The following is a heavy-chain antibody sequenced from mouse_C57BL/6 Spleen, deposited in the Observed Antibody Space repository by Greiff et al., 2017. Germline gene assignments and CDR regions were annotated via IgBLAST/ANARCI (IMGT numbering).Heavy chain of an antibody. Sequence: EVKLMESGPELVKPGASVKMSCKASGYTFTDYYMHWVKQSHGKSLEWIGYINPNNGGTSSNQKFKGKDTLTVNKSSSTAYMELRSLTSEDSAVYYCAPYQTYAMDYWGKGTSVTVSS. CDR1: GYTFTDYY. CDR3: APYQTYAMDY. CDR2: INPNNGGT. V-gene: IGHV1-22*01. J-gene: IGHJ4*01.